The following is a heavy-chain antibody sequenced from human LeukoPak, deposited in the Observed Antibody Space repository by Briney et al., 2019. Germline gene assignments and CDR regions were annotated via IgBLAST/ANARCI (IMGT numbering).Heavy chain of an antibody. Sequence: SETLSLTCTVSGDSLSTYYWSWLRQPPGKGLEWIGFIYYTETTHYNPSLKSRVTFSVDTSKNHFALSLSSVTPADTAVYYCARDHYDSRGQFDPWGQGTLVTVSS. J-gene: IGHJ5*02. V-gene: IGHV4-59*01. CDR2: IYYTETT. CDR1: GDSLSTYY. D-gene: IGHD3-22*01. CDR3: ARDHYDSRGQFDP.